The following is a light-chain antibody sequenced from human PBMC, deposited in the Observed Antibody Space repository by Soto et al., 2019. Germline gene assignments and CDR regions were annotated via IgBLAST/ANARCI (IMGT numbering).Light chain of an antibody. CDR3: SSYTSSSTPLV. V-gene: IGLV2-14*01. Sequence: QSVLTQPASVSGSPGQSSTISCTGTSSDVGGYNYVSWYQQHPCKAPKLMIYDVSNRPSGVSNRVSGSKSVNTASLTISGLQAEDEADYYCSSYTSSSTPLVFGTGTKLTFL. CDR2: DVS. CDR1: SSDVGGYNY. J-gene: IGLJ1*01.